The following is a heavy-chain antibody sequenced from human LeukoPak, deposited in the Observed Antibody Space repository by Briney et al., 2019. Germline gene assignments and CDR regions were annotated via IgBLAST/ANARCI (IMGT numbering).Heavy chain of an antibody. J-gene: IGHJ5*02. CDR2: IYATGST. V-gene: IGHV4-61*02. D-gene: IGHD1-26*01. CDR3: ARGGLLNWFDP. Sequence: PSETLSLTCTVSGDSFSSVSYYWSWIRQPAGKGLEWIGRIYATGSTNYNPSLKSRVTISVDTSKNQFSLKLSSVTAADTAVYYCARGGLLNWFDPWGQGTRVTVSS. CDR1: GDSFSSVSYY.